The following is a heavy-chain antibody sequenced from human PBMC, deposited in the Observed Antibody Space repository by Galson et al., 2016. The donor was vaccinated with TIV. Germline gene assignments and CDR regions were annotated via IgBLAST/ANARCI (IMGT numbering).Heavy chain of an antibody. CDR3: ATVPKGGALWLASFDF. D-gene: IGHD6-19*01. V-gene: IGHV1-24*01. CDR1: EYTLPELA. CDR2: FDTEDGDV. J-gene: IGHJ4*02. Sequence: SVKVSCTVSEYTLPELAMHWVRQTPENGLEWVGGFDTEDGDVIYAQKVKGRVTITRGTSTTGHMELRSLRFEDTAIYYCATVPKGGALWLASFDFWGQGKLVTVSS.